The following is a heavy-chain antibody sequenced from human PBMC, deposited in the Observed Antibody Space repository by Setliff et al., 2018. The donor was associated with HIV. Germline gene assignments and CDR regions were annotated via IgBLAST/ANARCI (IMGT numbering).Heavy chain of an antibody. J-gene: IGHJ6*02. CDR1: GGSIRSHY. CDR3: SRDQGLELRGDYYYYGMDV. CDR2: FYHTGST. Sequence: SETLSLTCTVSGGSIRSHYWSWIRQPPGKGLEWIGSFYHTGSTHYNPSLKSRTTMSLDTSRNQVSLKLSSVSAVDTAVYYCSRDQGLELRGDYYYYGMDVWGQGTTVTVSS. D-gene: IGHD1-7*01. V-gene: IGHV4-59*11.